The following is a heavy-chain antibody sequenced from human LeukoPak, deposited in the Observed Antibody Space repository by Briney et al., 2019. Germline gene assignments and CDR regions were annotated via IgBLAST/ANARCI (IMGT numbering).Heavy chain of an antibody. D-gene: IGHD3-22*01. J-gene: IGHJ4*02. Sequence: ASVKVSCKASGYTFISYGISWVRQAPGQGLEGMGWISVYNGNTNYAQKLQGRVNMTTDTSTSTAHMELRSLRSDDTAVYYCTREGHDSSGYYSFDYWGQGTLVTVSS. V-gene: IGHV1-18*01. CDR2: ISVYNGNT. CDR3: TREGHDSSGYYSFDY. CDR1: GYTFISYG.